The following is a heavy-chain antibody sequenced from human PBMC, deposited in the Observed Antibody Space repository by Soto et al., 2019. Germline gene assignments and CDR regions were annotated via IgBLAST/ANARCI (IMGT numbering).Heavy chain of an antibody. Sequence: GGSLRLSCAASGFTFSSYGMHWVRQAPGKGLEWVAVIWYDGSNKYYADSVKGRFTISRDNSKSTLYLQMNSLRAEDTAVYYCARDNIAAAGTSSYFDYWGQGTLVTVSS. CDR1: GFTFSSYG. D-gene: IGHD6-13*01. J-gene: IGHJ4*02. CDR2: IWYDGSNK. V-gene: IGHV3-33*01. CDR3: ARDNIAAAGTSSYFDY.